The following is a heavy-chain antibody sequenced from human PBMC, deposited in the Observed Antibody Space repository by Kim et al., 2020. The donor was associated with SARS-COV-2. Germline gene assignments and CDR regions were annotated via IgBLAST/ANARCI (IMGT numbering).Heavy chain of an antibody. Sequence: GGSLRLSCAASGFTFSDVWMTWVRLAPGKGLQWLGPISSKSDGGTADYSASVTGGFTISRDDSKTTAYLQMTKHRIEDTGFYYCATEISWTILHYIFDYWGEGPLVTVFS. CDR3: ATEISWTILHYIFDY. D-gene: IGHD2-8*01. J-gene: IGHJ4*02. CDR2: ISSKSDGGTA. CDR1: GFTFSDVW. V-gene: IGHV3-15*01.